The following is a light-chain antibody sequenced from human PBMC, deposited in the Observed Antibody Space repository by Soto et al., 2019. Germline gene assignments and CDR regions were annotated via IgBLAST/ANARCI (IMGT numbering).Light chain of an antibody. CDR3: QSSDSRLSGSDV. Sequence: QSVLTQPPSVSGAPGQRVTISCTGSSSNIGAGYDVNWYQQLPGTAPKLLIFGDSNRPSGVPDRFSGSKSGTSASLAITGIQAVDEDDYYCQSSDSRLSGSDVFGTGTKLTVL. CDR1: SSNIGAGYD. V-gene: IGLV1-40*01. CDR2: GDS. J-gene: IGLJ1*01.